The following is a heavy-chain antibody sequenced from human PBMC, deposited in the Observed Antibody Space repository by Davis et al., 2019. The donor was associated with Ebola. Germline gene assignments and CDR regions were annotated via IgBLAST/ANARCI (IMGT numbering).Heavy chain of an antibody. CDR3: AKGPDSSSKRYNDN. D-gene: IGHD3-22*01. CDR1: GFTFSSYS. J-gene: IGHJ4*02. Sequence: GGSLRLSCAASGFTFSSYSMNWVRQAPGKGLEWVSYISSSVSSTVVYADSVKGRFTISRDNAKNSLYLQMNSLRAEDTAVYYCAKGPDSSSKRYNDNWGQGTLVTVSS. CDR2: ISSSVSSTV. V-gene: IGHV3-48*04.